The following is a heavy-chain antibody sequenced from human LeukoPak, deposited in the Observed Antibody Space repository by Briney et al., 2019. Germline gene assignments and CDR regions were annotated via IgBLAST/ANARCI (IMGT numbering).Heavy chain of an antibody. CDR1: GFTLSSYS. CDR3: ARSEHSSSSFDY. J-gene: IGHJ4*02. D-gene: IGHD6-6*01. Sequence: GGSLRLSCAASGFTLSSYSMNWVRQAPGKGLEWVSYISSSSTHIYYADSVKGRFTISRDNARNSLYLQMNSLRAEDTAIYYCARSEHSSSSFDYWGQGALVTVSS. V-gene: IGHV3-21*01. CDR2: ISSSSTHI.